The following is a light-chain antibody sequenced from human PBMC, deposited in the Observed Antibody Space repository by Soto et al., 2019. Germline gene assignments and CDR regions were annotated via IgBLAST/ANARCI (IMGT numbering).Light chain of an antibody. CDR2: SND. J-gene: IGLJ1*01. Sequence: QSVLTQPPSASATPGQRVTISCSGRSSDVGSNTVNWYQQFPGAAPKLLIYSNDQRSSGVPDRFSASKSGTSASLAISGLQSEDEADYYCATWDDSLFGHVFGTGTKVTVL. CDR3: ATWDDSLFGHV. CDR1: SSDVGSNT. V-gene: IGLV1-44*01.